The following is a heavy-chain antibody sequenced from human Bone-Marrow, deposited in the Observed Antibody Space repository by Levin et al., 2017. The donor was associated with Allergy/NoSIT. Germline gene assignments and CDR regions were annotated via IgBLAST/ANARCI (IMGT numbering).Heavy chain of an antibody. CDR3: TTIGGGVSYGSGRYVH. CDR1: GFTFSNAW. J-gene: IGHJ4*02. D-gene: IGHD3-10*01. Sequence: GGSLRLSCAASGFTFSNAWMSWVRQAPGKGLEWVGRIKSKTDGGTTDYAAPVKGRFTISRDDSKNTLYLQMNSLKTEDTAVYYCTTIGGGVSYGSGRYVHWGQGTLVTVSS. V-gene: IGHV3-15*01. CDR2: IKSKTDGGTT.